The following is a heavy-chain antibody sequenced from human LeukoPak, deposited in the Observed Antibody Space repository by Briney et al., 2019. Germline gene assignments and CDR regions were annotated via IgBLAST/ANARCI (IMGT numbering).Heavy chain of an antibody. J-gene: IGHJ3*02. D-gene: IGHD1-1*01. CDR2: INTDGSST. V-gene: IGHV3-74*01. CDR3: ASGNWNALMGI. CDR1: GFTFSSYW. Sequence: GGSLRLSCAASGFTFSSYWMHWVRQAPGKGLVWVSRINTDGSSTSYADSVKGRFTISRDNAKNTLYLQMNSLRAEDTAVYYCASGNWNALMGIWGQGTMVTVSS.